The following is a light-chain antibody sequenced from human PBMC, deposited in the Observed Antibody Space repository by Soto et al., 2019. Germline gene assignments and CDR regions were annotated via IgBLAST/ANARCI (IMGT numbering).Light chain of an antibody. CDR3: QQVNSYPIT. CDR1: QGIRNY. Sequence: DIQLTQSPSFLSASVGARVTITCRASQGIRNYLAWYQQKPGRAPKLLIYIASTLQSGVPSRFSGSYSGTEVTLTITSLQPEDFATYYCQQVNSYPITFGQGTRLEIK. V-gene: IGKV1-9*01. J-gene: IGKJ5*01. CDR2: IAS.